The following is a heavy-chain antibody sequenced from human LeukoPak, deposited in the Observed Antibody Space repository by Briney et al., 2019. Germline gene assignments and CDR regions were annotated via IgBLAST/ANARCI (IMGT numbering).Heavy chain of an antibody. J-gene: IGHJ4*02. CDR1: GFTFSSYA. CDR3: AKEGMGAMAEIDY. V-gene: IGHV3-30-3*01. CDR2: ISYDGSNK. Sequence: GRSLRLSCAASGFTFSSYAMHWVRQAPGKGLEWVAVISYDGSNKYYADSVKGRFTISRDNAKNSLYLQMNSLRAEDTALYYCAKEGMGAMAEIDYWGQGTLVTVSS. D-gene: IGHD1-26*01.